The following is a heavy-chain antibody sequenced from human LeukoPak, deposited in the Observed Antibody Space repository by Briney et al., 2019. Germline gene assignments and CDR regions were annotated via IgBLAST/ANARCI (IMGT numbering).Heavy chain of an antibody. CDR2: IGPIGVYT. CDR3: TRSPPRRTNWNYYDY. V-gene: IGHV3-64*01. CDR1: GFTLSDYA. D-gene: IGHD1-1*01. J-gene: IGHJ4*02. Sequence: PGGSLRLSCAASGFTLSDYAMRWVRQAPGKGLEFVSVIGPIGVYTYYANSVKGRFTISRDNSKSTVSLQMGSLRDEDMAVYYCTRSPPRRTNWNYYDYWGRGTLVTVSS.